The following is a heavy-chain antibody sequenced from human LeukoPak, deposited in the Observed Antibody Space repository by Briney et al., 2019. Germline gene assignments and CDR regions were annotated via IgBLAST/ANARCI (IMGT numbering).Heavy chain of an antibody. CDR2: MTSDTKTI. D-gene: IGHD1-1*01. CDR3: ARSVEGHFDY. Sequence: GGSLRLSCAASGFTFSIYSMNWIRQAPGKGLGWISYMTSDTKTIHHADSVKGRFIISRDNARKSLFLQMNRPRAEDTAVYYCARSVEGHFDYXXXGTVVTVSS. V-gene: IGHV3-48*04. CDR1: GFTFSIYS. J-gene: IGHJ4*01.